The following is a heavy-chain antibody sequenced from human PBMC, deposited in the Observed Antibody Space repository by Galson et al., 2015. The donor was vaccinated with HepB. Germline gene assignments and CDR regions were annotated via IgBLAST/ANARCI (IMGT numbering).Heavy chain of an antibody. J-gene: IGHJ5*02. D-gene: IGHD2-15*01. CDR3: ARDRDDNVVVVAGTFDP. CDR2: ISGSGHAT. Sequence: SLRLSCAASGFTFSNYAMGWVRQAPGRGLEWVSSISGSGHATFYADSVKGRFTISRDNSQNTLYLQMDSLTAADAALYYCARDRDDNVVVVAGTFDPWGQGTLVTVSS. V-gene: IGHV3-23*01. CDR1: GFTFSNYA.